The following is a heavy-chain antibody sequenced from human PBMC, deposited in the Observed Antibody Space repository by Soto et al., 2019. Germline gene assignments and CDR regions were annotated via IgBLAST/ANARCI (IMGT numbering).Heavy chain of an antibody. CDR3: ARARREADYYGSGSYYPDY. CDR1: GGSISSGGYY. D-gene: IGHD3-10*01. CDR2: IYYSGST. J-gene: IGHJ4*02. V-gene: IGHV4-31*03. Sequence: PSETLSLTCTVSGGSISSGGYYWSWIRQHPGKGLEWIGYIYYSGSTYYNPSLKSRVTISVDASKNQFSLKLSSVTAADTAVYYCARARREADYYGSGSYYPDYWGQGTLVTVSS.